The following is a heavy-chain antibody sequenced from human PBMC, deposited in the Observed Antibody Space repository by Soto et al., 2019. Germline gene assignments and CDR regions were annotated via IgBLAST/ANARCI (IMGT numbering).Heavy chain of an antibody. D-gene: IGHD2-15*01. CDR2: IWNDGSKS. V-gene: IGHV3-33*01. CDR1: EFTFSGYG. Sequence: QVQLVESGGGVVQPGRSLRLSCAASEFTFSGYGMHWVRQAPGKGLEWVAVIWNDGSKSYHADSVKGRFTISRDNPKNTLYLQMNSLRVEDTAVYYCARLEGYCSGGICYAGPHDYWGQGTLVTVSS. CDR3: ARLEGYCSGGICYAGPHDY. J-gene: IGHJ4*02.